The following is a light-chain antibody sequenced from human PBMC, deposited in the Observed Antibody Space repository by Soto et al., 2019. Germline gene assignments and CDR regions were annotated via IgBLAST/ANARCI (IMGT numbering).Light chain of an antibody. CDR3: SSYTSSSTVV. CDR2: DVS. CDR1: SSDVGGYNY. Sequence: QSALTQPASVSGSPGRSTTISCTGTSSDVGGYNYVSWYQQHPGKAPKLMIYDVSNRPSGVSNRFSGSKSGNTASLTISGLQAEDEADYYCSSYTSSSTVVFGGGTKLTVL. V-gene: IGLV2-14*01. J-gene: IGLJ2*01.